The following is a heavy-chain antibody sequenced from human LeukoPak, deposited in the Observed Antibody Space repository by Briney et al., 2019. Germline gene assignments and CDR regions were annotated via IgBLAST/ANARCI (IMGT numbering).Heavy chain of an antibody. CDR3: AKDIEPCSSTSCYSAFDI. Sequence: GGSLRLSCAASGFSFSSYAMSWVRQAPGKGLEWVSGISGSGDNTYYADSVKGRFTISRDNSKSTLYLQMSSLRAEDTAVYYCAKDIEPCSSTSCYSAFDIWGQGTMVTVSS. V-gene: IGHV3-23*01. D-gene: IGHD2-2*01. CDR2: ISGSGDNT. J-gene: IGHJ3*02. CDR1: GFSFSSYA.